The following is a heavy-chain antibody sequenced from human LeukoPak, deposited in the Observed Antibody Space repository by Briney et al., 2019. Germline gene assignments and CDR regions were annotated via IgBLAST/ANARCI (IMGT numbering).Heavy chain of an antibody. Sequence: PGGSLRLSCAASGFTFSSYSMNWVRQAPGKGLEWVSYISSSSSAIYYADSVKGRFTISRDNAKNSLYLQMNSLRAEDTAVYYCARGLRIAARPAERPLGIDNWFDPWGQGTLVTVSS. J-gene: IGHJ5*02. CDR2: ISSSSSAI. CDR3: ARGLRIAARPAERPLGIDNWFDP. D-gene: IGHD6-6*01. CDR1: GFTFSSYS. V-gene: IGHV3-48*01.